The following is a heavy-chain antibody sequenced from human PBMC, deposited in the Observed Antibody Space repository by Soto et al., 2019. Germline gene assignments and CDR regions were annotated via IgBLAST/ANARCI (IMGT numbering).Heavy chain of an antibody. CDR2: ISRSGTPS. CDR3: ARLVLTGSTYYYDRSGNGDWFDP. D-gene: IGHD3-22*01. CDR1: GSNFSTDD. V-gene: IGHV3-48*03. Sequence: GGSLRLSFAASGSNFSTDDLTWVRQAPGKGLAWFSSISRSGTPSSYRDSVKGRFTISRDNAKNSLYLQMNSLRAEDTAVYYCARLVLTGSTYYYDRSGNGDWFDPWGQGTLVTVSS. J-gene: IGHJ5*02.